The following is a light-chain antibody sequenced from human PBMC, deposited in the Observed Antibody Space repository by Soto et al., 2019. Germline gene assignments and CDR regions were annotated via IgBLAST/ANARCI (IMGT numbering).Light chain of an antibody. CDR3: AAWDDSLNGVV. V-gene: IGLV1-44*01. CDR1: SSNIGSNT. J-gene: IGLJ2*01. Sequence: QSVLTQPPSASGTPGQRVTISCSGSSSNIGSNTVNWYQQLPETAPKLLIYSNNQRPSGVPDRFSGSKSGTSASLAISWLQFDDESDYYCAAWDDSLNGVVFGGGTKLTVL. CDR2: SNN.